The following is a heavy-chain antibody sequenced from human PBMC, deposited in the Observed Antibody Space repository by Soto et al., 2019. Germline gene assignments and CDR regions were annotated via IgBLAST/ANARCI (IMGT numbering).Heavy chain of an antibody. D-gene: IGHD6-19*01. Sequence: DSLCPACSVSGASVTSSSYFVGWVRQPPGEGLEWMGSMYYSWSTYYNPSLRSRVTISVDTSKTHFYIRLTSVTAAATDVFYSARNYSSGSRNWFDPWGQGTLVTVYS. CDR3: ARNYSSGSRNWFDP. CDR1: GASVTSSSYF. V-gene: IGHV4-39*02. CDR2: MYYSWST. J-gene: IGHJ5*02.